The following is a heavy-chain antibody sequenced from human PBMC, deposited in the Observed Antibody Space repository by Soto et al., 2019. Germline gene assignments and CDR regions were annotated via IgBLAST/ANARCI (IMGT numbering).Heavy chain of an antibody. CDR3: AKVYGDYGYGMDV. CDR2: IYYTGMT. Sequence: SETLSLTCTVSGGSISSYYWGWIRQPPGKGLEWITSIYYTGMTYYNPSLKSRVTISVDTSKNQFSLKLSSVTAADTAVYYCAKVYGDYGYGMDVWGQGTTVTVSS. CDR1: GGSISSYY. D-gene: IGHD4-17*01. V-gene: IGHV4-39*01. J-gene: IGHJ6*02.